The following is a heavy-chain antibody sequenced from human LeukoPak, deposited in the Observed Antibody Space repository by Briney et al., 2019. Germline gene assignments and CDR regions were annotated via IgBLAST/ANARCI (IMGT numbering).Heavy chain of an antibody. Sequence: PSETLSLTCTVSGGSISSYYWSWLRQPPGKGLEWIGYIYYSGSTNYNPSLKSRVTISVDTSKNQFSLKLSSVTAADTAVYYCARRTYGGKWTFDYWGQGTLVTVSS. J-gene: IGHJ4*02. CDR1: GGSISSYY. CDR3: ARRTYGGKWTFDY. V-gene: IGHV4-59*08. CDR2: IYYSGST. D-gene: IGHD4-23*01.